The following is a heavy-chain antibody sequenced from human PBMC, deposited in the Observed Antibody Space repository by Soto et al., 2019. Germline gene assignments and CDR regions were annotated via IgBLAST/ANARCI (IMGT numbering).Heavy chain of an antibody. CDR2: IIGDGTGT. Sequence: EVQLVESGGGLVQPGGSLRLSCATSGFTFSNYWMHWVRRAPGQGLVSVSRIIGDGTGTNYADSVKGRFTISRDNAKNTLYLQMNSLRADDTAVYYCVRGGPYYDHMDGWGQGTAVTVSS. CDR1: GFTFSNYW. CDR3: VRGGPYYDHMDG. J-gene: IGHJ6*02. V-gene: IGHV3-74*01.